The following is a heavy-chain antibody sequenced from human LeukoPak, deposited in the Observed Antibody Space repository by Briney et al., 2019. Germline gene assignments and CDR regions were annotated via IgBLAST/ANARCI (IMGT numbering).Heavy chain of an antibody. Sequence: SETLSLTCAVSGYSISSGYYWGWIRQPPGKGLGWIGSIYHSGSTYYNPSLKSRVTISVDTSKNQFSLKLSSVTAADTAVYYCAREGYSSGWYRAPSNHYWGQGTLVTVSS. CDR2: IYHSGST. CDR1: GYSISSGYY. J-gene: IGHJ4*02. CDR3: AREGYSSGWYRAPSNHY. D-gene: IGHD6-19*01. V-gene: IGHV4-38-2*02.